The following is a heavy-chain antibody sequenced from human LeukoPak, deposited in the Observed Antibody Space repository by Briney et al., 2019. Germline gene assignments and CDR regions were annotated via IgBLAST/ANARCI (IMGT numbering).Heavy chain of an antibody. Sequence: SETLSLTCTVSGGSVSSYHWSWIRQPPGKGLEWIAYIHYTGTTNYYPSLKSRVTISLDTAKKQFSLILTSVTSADTAVYFCARLKAVTGTCDYFDYWGQGILVTVSS. D-gene: IGHD6-19*01. J-gene: IGHJ4*02. CDR2: IHYTGTT. CDR3: ARLKAVTGTCDYFDY. V-gene: IGHV4-59*02. CDR1: GGSVSSYH.